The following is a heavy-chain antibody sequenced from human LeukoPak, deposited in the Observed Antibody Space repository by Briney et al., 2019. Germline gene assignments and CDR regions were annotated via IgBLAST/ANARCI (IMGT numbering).Heavy chain of an antibody. CDR2: ISWNSNSI. D-gene: IGHD3-16*02. J-gene: IGHJ3*02. CDR3: AKDAISVIDTFDM. CDR1: GFGFDDYG. V-gene: IGHV3-9*01. Sequence: AGGSLRLSCAASGFGFDDYGMSWVRQAPGKGLEWVSGISWNSNSINYADSVKGRFTISRDNAKNSLYLQMNSLRPEDTALYYCAKDAISVIDTFDMWGQGTMVTVSS.